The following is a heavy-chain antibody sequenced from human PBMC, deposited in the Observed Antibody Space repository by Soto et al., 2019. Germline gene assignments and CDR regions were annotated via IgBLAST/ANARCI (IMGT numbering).Heavy chain of an antibody. V-gene: IGHV3-66*01. D-gene: IGHD3-10*01. CDR2: IYSGGST. CDR1: GFTVSSNY. CDR3: ARCFTLVRGIIRYYYYAMDV. Sequence: GGSLRLSCAASGFTVSSNYMSWVRQAPGKGLEWVSVIYSGGSTYYADSVKGRFTISRDNSKNTLYLQMNSLRAEDTAVYYCARCFTLVRGIIRYYYYAMDVSGQGTTVTVS. J-gene: IGHJ6*02.